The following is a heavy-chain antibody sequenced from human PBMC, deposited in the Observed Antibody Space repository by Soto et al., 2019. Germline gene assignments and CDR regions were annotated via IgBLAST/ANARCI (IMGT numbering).Heavy chain of an antibody. V-gene: IGHV1-69*13. CDR3: ARTVTTLLDYYYYYGMDV. J-gene: IGHJ6*02. CDR2: IIPIFGTA. D-gene: IGHD4-4*01. Sequence: EASVKVSCTASGGTFSSYTNSWVRQAPGQGLEWMGRIIPIFGTANYAQKFQGRVTITADESTSTAYMELSSLRSEDTAVYYCARTVTTLLDYYYYYGMDVWGQGTTVTVSS. CDR1: GGTFSSYT.